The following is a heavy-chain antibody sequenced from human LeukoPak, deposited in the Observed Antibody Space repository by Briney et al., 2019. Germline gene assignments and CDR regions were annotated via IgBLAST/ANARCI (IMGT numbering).Heavy chain of an antibody. D-gene: IGHD1-26*01. CDR1: GLSISSGSYY. V-gene: IGHV4-61*01. CDR2: IYYSWNT. CDR3: ARDRVVGATHYHYYMDV. J-gene: IGHJ6*03. Sequence: SETLSLTCTVSGLSISSGSYYWSWVRPPGGKGLESCVYIYYSWNTNYSPSLKSRVTISVDTSKNQVSPKMSSVTAADTAVYYRARDRVVGATHYHYYMDVWGKGTTVTVSS.